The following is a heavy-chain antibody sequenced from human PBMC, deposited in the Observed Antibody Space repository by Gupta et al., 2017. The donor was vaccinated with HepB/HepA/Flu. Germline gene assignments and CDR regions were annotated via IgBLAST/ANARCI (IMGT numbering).Heavy chain of an antibody. D-gene: IGHD6-19*01. CDR2: IIPILGIA. V-gene: IGHV1-69*04. J-gene: IGHJ2*01. CDR1: GGTFSSYA. CDR3: AREAETAWYFDL. Sequence: QVQLVQSGAEVKKPGSSVKVPCKASGGTFSSYAISWVRQAPGQGLEWMGRIIPILGIANYAQKFQDRVTITADKSTSTAYMELNSLRSEDTAVYYCAREAETAWYFDLWGRGTLVTVSS.